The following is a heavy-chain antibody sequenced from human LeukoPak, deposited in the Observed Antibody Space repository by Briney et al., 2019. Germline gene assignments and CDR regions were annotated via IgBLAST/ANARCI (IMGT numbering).Heavy chain of an antibody. CDR3: ARGGGDYDYVWGSYRLGYYYYYMDV. D-gene: IGHD3-16*02. CDR2: INHSGST. CDR1: GGSFSGYY. V-gene: IGHV4-34*01. J-gene: IGHJ6*03. Sequence: SETLSLTCAVYGGSFSGYYWGWIRQPPGKGLEWIGEINHSGSTNYNPSLKSRVTISGDTPKNEFSLKLSSVTAADTAVYYCARGGGDYDYVWGSYRLGYYYYYMDVWGKGTTVTVSS.